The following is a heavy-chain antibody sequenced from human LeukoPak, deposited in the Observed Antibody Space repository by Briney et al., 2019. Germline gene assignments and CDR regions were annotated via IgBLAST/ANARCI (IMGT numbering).Heavy chain of an antibody. CDR2: ISASGGMT. J-gene: IGHJ4*02. CDR3: AKDRSIGTYYTFDH. D-gene: IGHD1-26*01. CDR1: GFTFSSYA. V-gene: IGHV3-23*01. Sequence: QPGGSLRLSCAASGFTFSSYAMSWVRQAPGKGLEWVSSISASGGMTYYADSVKGRFTVSRDNSKNSLYLQMNSLTAADTAVYYCAKDRSIGTYYTFDHWGQGTLVTVSS.